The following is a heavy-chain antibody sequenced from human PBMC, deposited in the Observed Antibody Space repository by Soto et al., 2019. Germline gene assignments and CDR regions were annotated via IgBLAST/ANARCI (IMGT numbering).Heavy chain of an antibody. CDR3: ATSPTTPRDAFDI. V-gene: IGHV1-2*04. CDR1: GYPFTGYY. D-gene: IGHD4-17*01. Sequence: QVQLVQSGAEVKKPGASVKVSCKASGYPFTGYYMHWVRQAPGQGLEGMGWINPTRGGTNYAQKFQGWVTMTRDTSISTAYMELSRLRSDDTAVYYCATSPTTPRDAFDIWGQGTMVTVSS. J-gene: IGHJ3*02. CDR2: INPTRGGT.